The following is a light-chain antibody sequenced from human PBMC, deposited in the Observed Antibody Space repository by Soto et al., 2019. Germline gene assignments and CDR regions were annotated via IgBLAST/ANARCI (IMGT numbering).Light chain of an antibody. CDR3: QQRSNWPLT. V-gene: IGKV3-11*01. Sequence: DIVLTQSPATLSLSPGERATLSCRASQSVSTYLAWYHQKPGQAPRLLIYDASNRATGIPARFSGSGSGTDFTLTISSLEPEDFAVYYCQQRSNWPLTFGGGTRVEI. CDR2: DAS. CDR1: QSVSTY. J-gene: IGKJ4*01.